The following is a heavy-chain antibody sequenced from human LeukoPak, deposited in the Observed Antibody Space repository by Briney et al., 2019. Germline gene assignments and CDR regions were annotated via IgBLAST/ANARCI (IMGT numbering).Heavy chain of an antibody. CDR3: ARDCSGGSCYGAFDI. V-gene: IGHV4-30-4*01. CDR2: IYESGST. Sequence: SQTLSLTCTVSGASIRSGDYYWSWIRQPPGKGLVWIGYIYESGSTYYNPSLKSRITISVDTSENRFSLKLSSATATDTAVYYCARDCSGGSCYGAFDIWGQGTMVTVSS. D-gene: IGHD2-15*01. J-gene: IGHJ3*02. CDR1: GASIRSGDYY.